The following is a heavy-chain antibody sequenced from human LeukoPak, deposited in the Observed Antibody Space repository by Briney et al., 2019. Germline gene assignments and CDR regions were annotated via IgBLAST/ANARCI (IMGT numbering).Heavy chain of an antibody. Sequence: PSQTLSLTCTVSGGSISSGSYYWSWIRQPAGKGLEWIGRIYTSGSTNYNPSLKSRVTISVDTSKNQFSLKLSSVTAADTAFYYCAGLYYYDSSGFDPWGQETLVTVSS. J-gene: IGHJ5*02. CDR1: GGSISSGSYY. CDR3: AGLYYYDSSGFDP. V-gene: IGHV4-61*02. D-gene: IGHD3-22*01. CDR2: IYTSGST.